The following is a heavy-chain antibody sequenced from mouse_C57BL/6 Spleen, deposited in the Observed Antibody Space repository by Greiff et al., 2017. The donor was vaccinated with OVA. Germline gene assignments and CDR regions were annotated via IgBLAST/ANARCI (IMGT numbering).Heavy chain of an antibody. CDR1: GYSITSGYY. V-gene: IGHV3-6*01. CDR2: ISYAGSN. Sequence: DVQLVESGPGLVKPSQSLSLTCSVTGYSITSGYYWNWIRQFPGNKLEWMGYISYAGSNNSNPSLKNRISITRDTSKNQFFLKLNSVTTEDTATYYCAREATGLDYWGKGTTLTVSS. J-gene: IGHJ2*01. CDR3: AREATGLDY. D-gene: IGHD4-1*02.